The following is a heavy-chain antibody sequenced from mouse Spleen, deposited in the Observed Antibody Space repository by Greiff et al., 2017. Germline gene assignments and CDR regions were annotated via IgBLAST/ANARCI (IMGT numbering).Heavy chain of an antibody. V-gene: IGHV1-72*01. CDR1: GYTFTSYW. J-gene: IGHJ1*03. CDR3: ARRGDSNYELWYFDV. D-gene: IGHD2-5*01. CDR2: IDPNSGGT. Sequence: QVQLKQPGAELVKPGASVKLSCKASGYTFTSYWMHWVKQRPGRGLEWIGRIDPNSGGTKYNEKFKSKATLTVDKPSSTAYMQLSSLTSEDSAVYYCARRGDSNYELWYFDVWGTGTTVTVSS.